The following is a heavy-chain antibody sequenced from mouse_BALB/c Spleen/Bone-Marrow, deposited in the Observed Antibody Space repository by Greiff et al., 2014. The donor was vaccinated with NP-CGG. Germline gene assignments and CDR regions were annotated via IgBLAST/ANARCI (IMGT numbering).Heavy chain of an antibody. Sequence: ESGAELVRPGTSVQLSCKASGYSFTNYWTNWVKQRPGQGLEWIGMIHPSDSESRLNRKFKDKATLTVDKSSTTAYMQLSSPTSEDSAVYYCARGLGEIWGYWGQGTTLTVSS. D-gene: IGHD4-1*01. CDR1: GYSFTNYW. V-gene: IGHV1-61*01. CDR2: IHPSDSES. CDR3: ARGLGEIWGY. J-gene: IGHJ2*01.